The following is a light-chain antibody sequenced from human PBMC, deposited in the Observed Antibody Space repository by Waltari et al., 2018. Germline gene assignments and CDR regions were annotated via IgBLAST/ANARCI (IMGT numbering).Light chain of an antibody. CDR2: GAS. Sequence: DILMTLSPASLSVSLGESATIAGKSSQRILNSSSNKNHLAWYQHKPGQPPLLLISGASSREAGVPDRFSGSGSGTDFTLTISGLQTEDVAVYSCQQYETTPLTFGPGTKVEI. CDR3: QQYETTPLT. CDR1: QRILNSSSNKNH. V-gene: IGKV4-1*01. J-gene: IGKJ3*01.